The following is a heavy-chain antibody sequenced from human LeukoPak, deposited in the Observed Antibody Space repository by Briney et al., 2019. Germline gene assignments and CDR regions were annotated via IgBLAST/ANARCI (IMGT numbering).Heavy chain of an antibody. CDR2: ISYDGSNK. Sequence: PGGSLRLSCAASGFTFSSYGMHWVRQAPGKGLEWVAVISYDGSNKYYADSVKGRFTIPRDNSKNTLYLQMNSLRAEDTAVYYCAKTIIYYYDSSGYSHHLDYWGQGTLVTVSS. J-gene: IGHJ4*02. V-gene: IGHV3-30*18. CDR1: GFTFSSYG. D-gene: IGHD3-22*01. CDR3: AKTIIYYYDSSGYSHHLDY.